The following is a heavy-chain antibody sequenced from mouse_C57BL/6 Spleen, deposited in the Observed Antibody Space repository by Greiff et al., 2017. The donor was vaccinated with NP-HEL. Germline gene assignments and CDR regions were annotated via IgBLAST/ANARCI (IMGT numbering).Heavy chain of an antibody. CDR2: ISSGSSTI. D-gene: IGHD2-1*01. V-gene: IGHV5-17*01. CDR1: GFTFSDYG. J-gene: IGHJ4*01. CDR3: ARPGLYYGKYAMDY. Sequence: EVHLVESGGGLVKPGGSLKLSCAASGFTFSDYGMHWVRQAPEKGLEWVAYISSGSSTIYYADTVKGRFTISRDNAKNTLFRQMTSVRAEDTDMYYCARPGLYYGKYAMDYWGQGNPVTVSS.